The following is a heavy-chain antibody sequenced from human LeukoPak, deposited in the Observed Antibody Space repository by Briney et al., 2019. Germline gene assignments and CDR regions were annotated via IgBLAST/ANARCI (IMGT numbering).Heavy chain of an antibody. D-gene: IGHD5-18*01. J-gene: IGHJ2*01. Sequence: GGSLRLSCAASGFTFSSYWMSWVRQAPGKGLEGVANIKQDGSEKYYVYSEKGQFTISRDNAKNSLYLQMNSLRAEDTAVYYCARSPLTRGYSYGLEGYFDLWGRGTLVTVSS. V-gene: IGHV3-7*01. CDR1: GFTFSSYW. CDR2: IKQDGSEK. CDR3: ARSPLTRGYSYGLEGYFDL.